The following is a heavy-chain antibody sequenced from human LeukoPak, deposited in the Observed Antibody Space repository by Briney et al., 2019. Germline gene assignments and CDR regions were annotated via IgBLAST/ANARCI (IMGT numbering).Heavy chain of an antibody. Sequence: PSETLSLTCAAYGGSFSGYYWSWIRQPPGKGLEWIGYIYYSGSTNYNPSLKSRVTISVDTSKNQFSLKLSSVTAADTAVYYCARRNEWFGDPDWFDPWGQGTLVTVSS. CDR1: GGSFSGYY. J-gene: IGHJ5*02. D-gene: IGHD3-10*01. CDR2: IYYSGST. CDR3: ARRNEWFGDPDWFDP. V-gene: IGHV4-59*12.